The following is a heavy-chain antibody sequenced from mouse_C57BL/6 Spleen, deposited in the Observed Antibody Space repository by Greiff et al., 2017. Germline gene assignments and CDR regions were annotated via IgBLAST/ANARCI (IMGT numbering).Heavy chain of an antibody. CDR1: GYTFTDYY. CDR2: INPYNGGT. Sequence: EVQLQQSGPVLVKPGASVKMSCKASGYTFTDYYMNWVKQSPGKSLEWIGVINPYNGGTSYKQKFKGQATLTVDKSSSTAYMELNSLTSEDSAVYYCARWYSKGYYAMDYWGQGTSVTVSS. V-gene: IGHV1-19*01. J-gene: IGHJ4*01. CDR3: ARWYSKGYYAMDY. D-gene: IGHD2-5*01.